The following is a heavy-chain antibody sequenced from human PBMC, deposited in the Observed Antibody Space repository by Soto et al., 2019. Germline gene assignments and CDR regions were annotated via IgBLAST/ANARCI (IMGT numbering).Heavy chain of an antibody. D-gene: IGHD3-9*01. CDR3: ARHQVGYFEQDFYYYGMDV. V-gene: IGHV5-51*01. CDR2: IYPGDSNT. Sequence: EVQLVQSGAEVRKPGESLKISCRGSGYTFTDYWIVWVRQMPGKGLEWMGVIYPGDSNTKYSPSFQGQVTLSADKSISTAYLQWNSLKASDTAVYYCARHQVGYFEQDFYYYGMDVWGQGTTVTVSS. J-gene: IGHJ6*02. CDR1: GYTFTDYW.